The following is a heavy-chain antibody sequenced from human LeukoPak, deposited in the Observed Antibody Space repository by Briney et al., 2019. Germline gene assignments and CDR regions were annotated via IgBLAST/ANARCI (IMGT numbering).Heavy chain of an antibody. Sequence: GASVKVSCKASGYTFTSYAMHWVRQAPGQRLEWMGWINAGNGNTKYSQKFQGRVTITRDTSASTAYMELSSLRSEDTAVYYCARDYLVAGPFDYWGQGTLVTVSS. CDR3: ARDYLVAGPFDY. CDR2: INAGNGNT. D-gene: IGHD6-19*01. CDR1: GYTFTSYA. V-gene: IGHV1-3*01. J-gene: IGHJ4*02.